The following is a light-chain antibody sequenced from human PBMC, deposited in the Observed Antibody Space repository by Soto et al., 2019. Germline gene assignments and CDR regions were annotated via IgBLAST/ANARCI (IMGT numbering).Light chain of an antibody. CDR2: GAS. CDR1: QSVRSSY. J-gene: IGKJ2*01. V-gene: IGKV3-20*01. CDR3: QQYGSSLLYT. Sequence: EIVLTQSPGTLSLSPGERATLSCRASQSVRSSYLAWYQQKPGQPPRLLIYGASSRATGIPDRFSGSGSGTDFTLTISRLEPEDFAVYYCQQYGSSLLYTFGQGTKLEIK.